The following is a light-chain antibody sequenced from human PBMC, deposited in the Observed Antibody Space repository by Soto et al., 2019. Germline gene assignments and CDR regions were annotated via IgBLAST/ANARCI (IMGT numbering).Light chain of an antibody. V-gene: IGLV1-47*02. CDR2: SNN. CDR3: AAWDDSLSGPV. CDR1: NSNLGSNY. Sequence: QSVLTQPPSVSGAPGQRVTISCTGNNSNLGSNYVYWYQQLPGTAPKLLIYSNNQRPSGVPDRFSGSKSGTSASLAISGLRSEDEADYYCAAWDDSLSGPVFGGGTKLTVL. J-gene: IGLJ3*02.